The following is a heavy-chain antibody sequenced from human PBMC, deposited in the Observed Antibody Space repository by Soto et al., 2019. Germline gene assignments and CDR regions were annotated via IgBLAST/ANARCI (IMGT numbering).Heavy chain of an antibody. D-gene: IGHD6-19*01. CDR1: GGTFSSLA. CDR3: ARSPCVFDY. J-gene: IGHJ4*02. Sequence: QVQLVQSGAEVKKPGSSVKVSCKASGGTFSSLAISWVRQAPGQGLEWMGGLVPVFGTANYAQKFQDRVTITADKSTSTSYMELSSLRSEDTAVYYCARSPCVFDYWGQVTLVTVSS. CDR2: LVPVFGTA. V-gene: IGHV1-69*06.